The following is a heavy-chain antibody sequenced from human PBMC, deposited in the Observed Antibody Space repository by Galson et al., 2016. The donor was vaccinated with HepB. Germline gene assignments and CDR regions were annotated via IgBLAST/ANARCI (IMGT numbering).Heavy chain of an antibody. D-gene: IGHD2-21*02. CDR1: GGSISSVNYY. J-gene: IGHJ5*01. CDR3: ARTHGDCGGDCSWFDP. V-gene: IGHV4-31*03. Sequence: TLSLTCPVSGGSISSVNYYWSWIRQHPGKGLEWIGYIFYSGTTHYHPSLKSRVTISMDTSKNHFSLQLNSMTAADTAVYYCARTHGDCGGDCSWFDPWGQGTLVTVSS. CDR2: IFYSGTT.